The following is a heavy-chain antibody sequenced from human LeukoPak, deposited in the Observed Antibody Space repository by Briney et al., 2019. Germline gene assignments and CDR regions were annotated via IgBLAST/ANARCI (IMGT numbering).Heavy chain of an antibody. D-gene: IGHD1-14*01. CDR3: ARLPPLSRNHKYFQH. V-gene: IGHV3-11*03. Sequence: GGSLRLSCAASGFIFSDNYMSWLRQAPGKGLEWVSYISSSSSFTNYADSVKGRFTISRDNANNSLYLQMNRRIALGEGVYYYARLPPLSRNHKYFQHWGQGTLVTVSS. CDR2: ISSSSSFT. J-gene: IGHJ1*01. CDR1: GFIFSDNY.